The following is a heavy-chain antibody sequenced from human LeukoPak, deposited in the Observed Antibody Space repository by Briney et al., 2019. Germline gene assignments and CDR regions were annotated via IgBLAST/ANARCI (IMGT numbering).Heavy chain of an antibody. D-gene: IGHD3-22*01. V-gene: IGHV3-23*01. J-gene: IGHJ4*02. CDR2: ISGSASST. CDR3: AKDRTFITMIVEIITMTFDY. Sequence: HSGGSLRLSCAASGFTFSNYAMSWVRQAPGKGLEWVSAISGSASSTYHADSVKGRFTISRDNSKNTLYLQMNSLRADDTAVYYCAKDRTFITMIVEIITMTFDYWGQGTLVTVSS. CDR1: GFTFSNYA.